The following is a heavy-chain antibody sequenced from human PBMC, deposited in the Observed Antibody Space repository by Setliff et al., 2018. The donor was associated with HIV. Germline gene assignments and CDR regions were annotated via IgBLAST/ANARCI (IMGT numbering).Heavy chain of an antibody. J-gene: IGHJ3*02. Sequence: PSETLSLTCAVSGYSISSGYYWAWIRQSPGKGLDWIGSIHHSGTTYYNPSLKSRVTISVDTSKNQFSLKLSSVTAADTAVYYCARQGGYSSPLSIWGQGTMVTVSS. V-gene: IGHV4-38-2*01. CDR1: GYSISSGYY. CDR2: IHHSGTT. CDR3: ARQGGYSSPLSI. D-gene: IGHD6-19*01.